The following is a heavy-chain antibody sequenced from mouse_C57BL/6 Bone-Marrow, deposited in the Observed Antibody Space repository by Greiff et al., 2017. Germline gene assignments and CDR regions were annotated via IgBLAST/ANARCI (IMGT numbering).Heavy chain of an antibody. V-gene: IGHV5-17*01. D-gene: IGHD1-1*01. CDR3: ARRYYYGRSAFDY. Sequence: EVKLVEPGGGLVKPGGSLNLSCAASGFTFSNYGMHWVRQAPEKGLEWVAYISSGSSTTYYADTLKGRFTFSRDNAKNTLCLQMSSLRSEDTAMYYGARRYYYGRSAFDYWGQGTTLTVSS. J-gene: IGHJ2*01. CDR2: ISSGSSTT. CDR1: GFTFSNYG.